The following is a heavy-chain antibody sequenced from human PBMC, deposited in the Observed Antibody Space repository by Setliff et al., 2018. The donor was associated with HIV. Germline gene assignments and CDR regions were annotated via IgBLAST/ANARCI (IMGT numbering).Heavy chain of an antibody. J-gene: IGHJ4*02. D-gene: IGHD1-26*01. CDR3: ARGPSGTYYREFDF. V-gene: IGHV4-59*01. Sequence: SETLSLTCSFSGGSTTSYYWSWIRQPPGKGLEWIGYIYYSGSTNYNPSLKSRVTMSVDRFRNQFSLQLRSVTAADTAVYYCARGPSGTYYREFDFWGQGTLVTVSS. CDR2: IYYSGST. CDR1: GGSTTSYY.